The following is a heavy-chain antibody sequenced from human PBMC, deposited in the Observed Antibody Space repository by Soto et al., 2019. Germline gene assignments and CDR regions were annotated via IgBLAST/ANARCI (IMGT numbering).Heavy chain of an antibody. D-gene: IGHD4-17*01. J-gene: IGHJ3*02. V-gene: IGHV4-59*01. CDR2: IYYSGMT. CDR1: GGSISSYY. Sequence: NPSETLSLTCSVSGGSISSYYWSWIRQAPGKRLEWIGYIYYSGMTNYNPSLRSRVSMSVDTSKNQVSLKLSSVTAADTAVYYCASLYGDYVNRAFDMWGQGTKVTVSS. CDR3: ASLYGDYVNRAFDM.